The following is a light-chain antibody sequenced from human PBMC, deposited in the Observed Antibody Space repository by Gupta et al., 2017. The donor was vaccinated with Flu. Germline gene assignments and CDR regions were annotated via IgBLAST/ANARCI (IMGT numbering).Light chain of an antibody. CDR3: QQYNSYSRT. V-gene: IGKV1-5*03. J-gene: IGKJ1*01. CDR2: KAS. CDR1: QSISWW. Sequence: DIQMTQSPSTLSASVGDRVTITCRASQSISWWLAWYQQKPGKAPKLLIYKASTLQSGVPSRFSGSGSGTEFTLTISSLQPDDFATYHCQQYNSYSRTFGQGTKVEIK.